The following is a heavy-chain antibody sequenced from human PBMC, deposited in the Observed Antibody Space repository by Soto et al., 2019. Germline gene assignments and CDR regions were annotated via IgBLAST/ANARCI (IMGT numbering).Heavy chain of an antibody. D-gene: IGHD1-7*01. J-gene: IGHJ5*02. Sequence: EVQLLESGGAVVRPGGYLRLSCAASGLAFDDYGMSWVRQAPGKGLEWVSGTNWNGGSTGYADSVKGRFTIPRDNAKNTLYLQMNSLRAEDTALYHCARDIIGWNYWFDPWGQGTLVTVSS. V-gene: IGHV3-20*01. CDR1: GLAFDDYG. CDR2: TNWNGGST. CDR3: ARDIIGWNYWFDP.